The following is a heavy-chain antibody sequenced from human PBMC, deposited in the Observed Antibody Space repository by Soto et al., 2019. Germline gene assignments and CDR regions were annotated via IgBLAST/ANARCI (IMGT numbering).Heavy chain of an antibody. Sequence: GPPVKVSFKASGFTFTSSAVQWVRQARGQRLEWIGWIVVGSGNTNYAQKFQERVTITRDMSTSTAYMELSSLRSEDTAVYYCAATEQWLVRAYYYYYGMDVWGQGTTVTVSS. CDR1: GFTFTSSA. CDR3: AATEQWLVRAYYYYYGMDV. J-gene: IGHJ6*02. V-gene: IGHV1-58*01. D-gene: IGHD6-19*01. CDR2: IVVGSGNT.